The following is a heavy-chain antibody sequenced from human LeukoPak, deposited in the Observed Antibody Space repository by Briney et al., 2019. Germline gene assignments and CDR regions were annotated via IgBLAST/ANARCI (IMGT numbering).Heavy chain of an antibody. J-gene: IGHJ4*02. Sequence: GASVKVSCKASAYTFTSYGISWGGQAPGQGLEWMGWISGDNGSTNYAQKLQGRVTMTTDTSTSTAYMELRSLRSDASAIYYCAREDTRRGSRGYFDYWGQGTLVTVSS. CDR2: ISGDNGST. CDR3: AREDTRRGSRGYFDY. CDR1: AYTFTSYG. D-gene: IGHD2-2*01. V-gene: IGHV1-18*01.